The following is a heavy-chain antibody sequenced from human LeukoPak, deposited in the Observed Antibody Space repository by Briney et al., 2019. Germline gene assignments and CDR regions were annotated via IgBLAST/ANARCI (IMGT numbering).Heavy chain of an antibody. CDR2: ISWNSGSI. Sequence: PGGSLRLSCGASGFTFDDYAIHWVLQAPGNGLEWLSGISWNSGSIGYADSVKGRFTISRDNAKNSLYLQMNSLRAEDMALYYCAKDNQRGYSSGWYGPTLDYWGQGTLVTVSS. D-gene: IGHD6-19*01. V-gene: IGHV3-9*03. CDR3: AKDNQRGYSSGWYGPTLDY. CDR1: GFTFDDYA. J-gene: IGHJ4*02.